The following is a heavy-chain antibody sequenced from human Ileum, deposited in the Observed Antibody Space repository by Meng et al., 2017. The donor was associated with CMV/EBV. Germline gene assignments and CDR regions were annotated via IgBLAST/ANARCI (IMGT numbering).Heavy chain of an antibody. Sequence: SCARSGFPPGNSALSWVRQAPGQGLEWVSGITGSGTGTYYADFVNGHFTISRDNSKNILYLHMNSLRAEDTAIYYCAREGYTSTYDSWGQGALVTVSS. CDR2: ITGSGTGT. CDR1: GFPPGNSA. V-gene: IGHV3-23*01. J-gene: IGHJ4*02. D-gene: IGHD3-16*02. CDR3: AREGYTSTYDS.